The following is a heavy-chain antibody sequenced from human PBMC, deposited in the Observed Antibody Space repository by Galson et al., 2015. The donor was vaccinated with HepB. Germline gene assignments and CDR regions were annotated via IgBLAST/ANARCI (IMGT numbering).Heavy chain of an antibody. J-gene: IGHJ4*02. CDR3: IPFVRNFSSCCY. Sequence: SLRLSCAASGFTVSNGWTTWVRQAPGKGLEWVGRITSKADGGTADYAAPVKGRFTISRDDSKNTLYLQMNSLKTEDTAVYYCIPFVRNFSSCCYCGRGTLVTVSS. D-gene: IGHD6-6*01. CDR2: ITSKADGGTA. V-gene: IGHV3-15*01. CDR1: GFTVSNGW.